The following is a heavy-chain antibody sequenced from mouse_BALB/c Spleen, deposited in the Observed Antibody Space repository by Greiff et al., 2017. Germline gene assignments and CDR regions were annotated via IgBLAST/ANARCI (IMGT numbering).Heavy chain of an antibody. D-gene: IGHD2-4*01. CDR2: IDPANGNT. CDR1: GFNIKDTY. V-gene: IGHV14-3*02. Sequence: EVQLQQSGAELVKPGASVKLSCTASGFNIKDTYMHWVKQRPEQGLEWIGRIDPANGNTKYDPKFQGKATITADTSSNTAYLQLSSLTSEDTAVYYCARSSYDYDVPYYWGQGTTLTVSS. J-gene: IGHJ2*01. CDR3: ARSSYDYDVPYY.